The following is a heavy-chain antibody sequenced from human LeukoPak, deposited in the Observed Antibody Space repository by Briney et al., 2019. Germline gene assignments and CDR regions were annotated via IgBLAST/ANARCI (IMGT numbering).Heavy chain of an antibody. V-gene: IGHV1-2*02. CDR3: ARALLRWRFDY. J-gene: IGHJ4*02. CDR2: IHPDSGGT. Sequence: GASVKVSCKASGYTFTGYYMHWVRQAPGQGLEWMGWIHPDSGGTNYAQKFQGRVTMTSDTSITTAYMELSSLRSDDTAVYYCARALLRWRFDYWGQGTLVTVSS. CDR1: GYTFTGYY. D-gene: IGHD4-23*01.